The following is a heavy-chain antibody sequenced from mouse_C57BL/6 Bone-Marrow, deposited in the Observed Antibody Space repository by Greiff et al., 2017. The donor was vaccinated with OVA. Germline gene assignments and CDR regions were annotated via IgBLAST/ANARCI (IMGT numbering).Heavy chain of an antibody. V-gene: IGHV5-12*01. CDR2: ISNGGGST. CDR3: ARHHLPWYFDV. CDR1: GFTFSDYY. D-gene: IGHD5-1*01. J-gene: IGHJ1*03. Sequence: DVHLVESGGGLVQPGGSLKLSCAASGFTFSDYYMYWVRQTPEKRLEWVAYISNGGGSTYYPDTVKGRFTISRDNAKNTLYLQMSRLKSEDTAMYYCARHHLPWYFDVWGTGTTVTVSS.